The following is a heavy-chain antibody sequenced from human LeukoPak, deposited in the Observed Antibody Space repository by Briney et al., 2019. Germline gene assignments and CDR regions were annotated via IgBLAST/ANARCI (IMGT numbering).Heavy chain of an antibody. D-gene: IGHD3-22*01. V-gene: IGHV1-18*01. CDR1: GYTFTSYG. CDR2: ISAYNGNT. Sequence: ASVKVSCKASGYTFTSYGISWVRQAPGQGLEWMGWISAYNGNTNYAQKLQGRVTMTTDTSTSTAYMELRSLRSDDTAVYYCARVTLRITMIVVVDWFDPWGQGTLVTVSS. CDR3: ARVTLRITMIVVVDWFDP. J-gene: IGHJ5*02.